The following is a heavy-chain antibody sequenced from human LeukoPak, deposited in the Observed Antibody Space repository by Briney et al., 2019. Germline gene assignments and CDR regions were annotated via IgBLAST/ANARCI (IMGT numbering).Heavy chain of an antibody. D-gene: IGHD3-22*01. CDR2: IYPGDSDT. J-gene: IGHJ4*02. V-gene: IGHV5-51*01. CDR3: ARLDRPDSSGYPGYFDY. CDR1: GYSFTSYW. Sequence: PGESLKISCKGSGYSFTSYWIGWVRQMPGKGLEGMGIIYPGDSDTRYSPSFQGQVTISADKSISTAYLQWSSLKASDTAMYYCARLDRPDSSGYPGYFDYWGQGTLVSVSS.